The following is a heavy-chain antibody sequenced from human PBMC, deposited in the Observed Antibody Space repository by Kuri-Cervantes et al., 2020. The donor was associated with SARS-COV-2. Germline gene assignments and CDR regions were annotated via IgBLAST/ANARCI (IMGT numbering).Heavy chain of an antibody. CDR1: AFTFDDYD. J-gene: IGHJ4*02. CDR3: AKDYSSGRYTDY. CDR2: ISWNSGSI. V-gene: IGHV3-9*01. D-gene: IGHD3-10*01. Sequence: GGSLRLSCAASAFTFDDYDMYWVRQVPGKGLEWVSGISWNSGSIGYADSVKGRFTISRDNAKNSLYLQMNSLRTEDTAFYYCAKDYSSGRYTDYWGQGTLVTVSS.